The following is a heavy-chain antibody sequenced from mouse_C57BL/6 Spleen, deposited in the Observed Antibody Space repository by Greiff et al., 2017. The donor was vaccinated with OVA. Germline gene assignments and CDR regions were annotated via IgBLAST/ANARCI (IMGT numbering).Heavy chain of an antibody. CDR3: ARSIYYGSSRFDY. J-gene: IGHJ2*01. D-gene: IGHD1-1*01. V-gene: IGHV1-59*01. Sequence: QVQLQQPGAELVRPGTSVKLSCKASGYTFTSYWMHWVKQRPGQGLEWIGVIDPSDSYTNYNQKFKGKATLTVDTSSSTAYMQLSSLTSEDSAVYYCARSIYYGSSRFDYWGQGTTLTVSS. CDR1: GYTFTSYW. CDR2: IDPSDSYT.